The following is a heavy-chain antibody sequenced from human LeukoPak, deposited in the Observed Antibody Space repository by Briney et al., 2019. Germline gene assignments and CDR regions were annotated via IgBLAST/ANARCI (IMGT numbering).Heavy chain of an antibody. V-gene: IGHV3-21*01. J-gene: IGHJ4*02. CDR1: GFTFSGYS. D-gene: IGHD2-15*01. CDR3: ARDDDSPTFDY. CDR2: ISSSSSYI. Sequence: GGSLRLSCAASGFTFSGYSMNWVRQAPGKGLEWVSSISSSSSYIYYADSVKGRFTISRDNAKNSLYLQMNSLRAEDTAVYYCARDDDSPTFDYWGQGTLVTVSS.